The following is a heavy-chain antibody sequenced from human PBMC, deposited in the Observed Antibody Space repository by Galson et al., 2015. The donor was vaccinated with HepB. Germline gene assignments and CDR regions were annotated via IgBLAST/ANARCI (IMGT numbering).Heavy chain of an antibody. J-gene: IGHJ4*02. CDR3: TRGLAGTGYC. D-gene: IGHD6-19*01. CDR2: IKSKADGGTT. V-gene: IGHV3-15*01. Sequence: SLRLSCAASGFPFSNAWMSWVRQAPGKGLEWVGRIKSKADGGTTDYAAPVKGRFTISRDDSKNTLYLQLNSLKTEDTAVYYCTRGLAGTGYCWGQGTLVTVSS. CDR1: GFPFSNAW.